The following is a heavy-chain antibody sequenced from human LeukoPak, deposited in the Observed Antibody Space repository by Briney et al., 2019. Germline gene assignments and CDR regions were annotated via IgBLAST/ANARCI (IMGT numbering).Heavy chain of an antibody. CDR1: GGSVSGDIYY. CDR2: IYYSGST. CDR3: ARRVASRATGYYFDF. V-gene: IGHV4-61*01. D-gene: IGHD5-12*01. J-gene: IGHJ4*02. Sequence: SETLSLTCTGSGGSVSGDIYYWTWLRQPPGKGLEWIGFIYYSGSTNYNPSLKSRVTMSVDTSKKKFSLRLSSVTAADTAVYYCARRVASRATGYYFDFWGQGILVTVSS.